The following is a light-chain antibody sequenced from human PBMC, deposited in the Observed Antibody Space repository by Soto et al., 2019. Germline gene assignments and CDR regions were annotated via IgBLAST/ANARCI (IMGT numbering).Light chain of an antibody. CDR2: GAS. CDR3: LQYNNWPMYT. Sequence: EILMTQSPATLSVSPGEEATLSCTASRPISNNLAWFHQRPGQAPRLLIHGASIRAPGVPARFSGSVSGTEFNFTITGLQSEDVAVYYCLQYNNWPMYTCGQGTKLDIK. CDR1: RPISNN. V-gene: IGKV3-15*01. J-gene: IGKJ2*01.